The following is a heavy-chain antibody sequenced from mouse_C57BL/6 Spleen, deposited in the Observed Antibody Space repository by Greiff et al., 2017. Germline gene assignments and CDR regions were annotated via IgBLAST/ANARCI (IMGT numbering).Heavy chain of an antibody. D-gene: IGHD1-1*01. Sequence: VQLQQSGPELVKPGASVKISCKASGYSFTSYYIHWVKQRPGQGLEWIGWIYPGSGNTKYNEKFKGKATLTADTSSSAAYMPRSSLTSEDSAVYYCAVYGSSYVKYFDVWGTGTTVTVSS. V-gene: IGHV1-66*01. CDR1: GYSFTSYY. CDR3: AVYGSSYVKYFDV. J-gene: IGHJ1*03. CDR2: IYPGSGNT.